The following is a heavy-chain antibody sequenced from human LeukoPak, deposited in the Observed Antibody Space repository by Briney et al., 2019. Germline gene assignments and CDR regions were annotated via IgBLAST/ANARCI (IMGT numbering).Heavy chain of an antibody. CDR3: AKDWALWSSSWWGNFDY. V-gene: IGHV3-30*18. CDR1: GFTFSSYG. J-gene: IGHJ4*02. D-gene: IGHD6-13*01. CDR2: ISYDGRSE. Sequence: GGSLRLSCAASGFTFSSYGMHWVRQAPGKGLEWVAGISYDGRSEYYADSVKGRLTISRDNSRNTLYLQMNSLRAEDTAFYYCAKDWALWSSSWWGNFDYWGQGTLVTVSS.